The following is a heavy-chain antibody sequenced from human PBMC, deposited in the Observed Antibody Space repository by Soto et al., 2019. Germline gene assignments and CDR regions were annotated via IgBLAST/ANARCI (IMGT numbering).Heavy chain of an antibody. Sequence: DVQLVESGGGLVQPGGSLTLSCAASGFTFGSYSMNWVRQAPGKGLEWVSYISSTSSAIWYADSLKGRFIISRDNAENSLYLQMHILRAEDTAVYFCARGWGCSSGSCYFTSWGQGTLVTVSS. V-gene: IGHV3-48*04. J-gene: IGHJ5*02. D-gene: IGHD2-15*01. CDR3: ARGWGCSSGSCYFTS. CDR2: ISSTSSAI. CDR1: GFTFGSYS.